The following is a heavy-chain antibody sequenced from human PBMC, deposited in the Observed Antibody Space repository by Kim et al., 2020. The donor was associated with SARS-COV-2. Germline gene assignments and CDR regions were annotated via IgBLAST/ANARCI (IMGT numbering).Heavy chain of an antibody. V-gene: IGHV1-2*02. D-gene: IGHD4-17*01. CDR2: INPNSGGT. Sequence: ASVKVSCKTAGYTFTGYYMHWVRQAPGQGLEWMGWINPNSGGTNYAQKFQGRVTMTRDTSISTAYMELSRLRSDDTAVYYCASGSPLRGDYGYYYYYGMDVWGQGTTVTVSS. CDR3: ASGSPLRGDYGYYYYYGMDV. CDR1: GYTFTGYY. J-gene: IGHJ6*02.